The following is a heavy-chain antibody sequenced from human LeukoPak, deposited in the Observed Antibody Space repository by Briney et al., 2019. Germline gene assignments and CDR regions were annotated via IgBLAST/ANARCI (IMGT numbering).Heavy chain of an antibody. CDR1: GYTFTGYF. D-gene: IGHD4-23*01. J-gene: IGHJ5*02. V-gene: IGHV1-2*02. CDR2: INPNSGDT. Sequence: ASVKVSFKASGYTFTGYFIHWVRQAPGQGLEWMGWINPNSGDTNYAQKFQDRVTMTRDTSLSTAYMELSRLRSDDTAVYYCARCDGGNSGHWFDPWGQGTLVTVSS. CDR3: ARCDGGNSGHWFDP.